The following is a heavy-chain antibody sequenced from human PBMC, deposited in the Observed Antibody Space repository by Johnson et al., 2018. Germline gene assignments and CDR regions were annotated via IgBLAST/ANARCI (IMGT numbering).Heavy chain of an antibody. D-gene: IGHD3-10*01. Sequence: VQLVESGGDLVKSGGSLRLSCAASGFTFSSVWMNWVRQAPGKGLEWVGRIKSKIDGGTTDYAAPVKGRFTISRDDSKNTLYLQMDSLKTEDAAVYYCTTQSGPPGAEFRVYYFYYYMDVWGKGTTVTVSS. CDR1: GFTFSSVW. J-gene: IGHJ6*03. CDR2: IKSKIDGGTT. CDR3: TTQSGPPGAEFRVYYFYYYMDV. V-gene: IGHV3-15*07.